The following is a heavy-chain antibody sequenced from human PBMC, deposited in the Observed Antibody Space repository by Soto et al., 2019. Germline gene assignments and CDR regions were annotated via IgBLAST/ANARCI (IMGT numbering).Heavy chain of an antibody. CDR1: GFTFSSYW. Sequence: GGSLRLSCAASGFTFSSYWMHWVRQAPGKGLVWVSRINSDGSSTSYADSVKGRFTISRDNAKNKLYLQMNSLRAEDTAVYYCARVRRTIFGVVTNYYYYGMDVWGQGTTVTVSS. CDR3: ARVRRTIFGVVTNYYYYGMDV. D-gene: IGHD3-3*01. CDR2: INSDGSST. J-gene: IGHJ6*02. V-gene: IGHV3-74*01.